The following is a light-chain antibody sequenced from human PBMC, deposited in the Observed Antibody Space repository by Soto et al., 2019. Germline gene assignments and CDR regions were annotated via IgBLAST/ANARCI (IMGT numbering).Light chain of an antibody. CDR1: SSNIESNT. J-gene: IGLJ7*01. V-gene: IGLV1-44*01. CDR3: AAWDDNLNGAV. Sequence: QSVLTQPPSASGTPGQRVTISCSGSSSNIESNTVNWYQQLPGTAPKLLIYNNNQRPSGVPDRFSGSKSGTSASLAISGLQSEDEADYYCAAWDDNLNGAVFGGGTQLTVL. CDR2: NNN.